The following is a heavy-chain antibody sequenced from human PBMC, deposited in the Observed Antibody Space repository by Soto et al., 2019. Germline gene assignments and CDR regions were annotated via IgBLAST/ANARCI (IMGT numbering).Heavy chain of an antibody. J-gene: IGHJ5*02. V-gene: IGHV4-31*03. D-gene: IGHD6-13*01. CDR3: ARDRRRIAAAGLLRHNWFDP. Sequence: SETLSLTCTVSGGSISSGGYYWSWIRQHPGKGLEWIGYIYYSGSTYYNPSLKSRVTISVDTSKNQFSLKLSSVTAADTAVYYCARDRRRIAAAGLLRHNWFDPWGQGTLVTVSS. CDR2: IYYSGST. CDR1: GGSISSGGYY.